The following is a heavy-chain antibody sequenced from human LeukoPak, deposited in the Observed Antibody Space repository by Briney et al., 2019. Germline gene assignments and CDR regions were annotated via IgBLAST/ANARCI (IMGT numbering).Heavy chain of an antibody. D-gene: IGHD2-21*02. CDR2: IWYDGSNK. CDR3: ARDPSFLGDLYWYFDL. J-gene: IGHJ2*01. Sequence: GRSLRLSCAASGFTFSSYGMHWVRQAPGKGLEWVAVIWYDGSNKYYADSVKGRFTISRDSSKSTLYLQMNSLRAEDTAVYYCARDPSFLGDLYWYFDLWGRGTLVTVSS. V-gene: IGHV3-33*01. CDR1: GFTFSSYG.